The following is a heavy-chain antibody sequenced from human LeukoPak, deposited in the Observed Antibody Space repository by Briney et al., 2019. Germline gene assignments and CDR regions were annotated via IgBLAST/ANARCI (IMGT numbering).Heavy chain of an antibody. CDR2: IHSTGNT. V-gene: IGHV4-59*11. D-gene: IGHD2-2*01. CDR1: GGSITDHF. Sequence: SSETLSLTCTVSGGSITDHFWSWIRQPPGKGLELTGHIHSTGNTFYKPSLKSRITISLDTSRNQFSLRLSSVTAADTAVYYCARFSSGCSTASCYLDCWGQGTLVTVSS. CDR3: ARFSSGCSTASCYLDC. J-gene: IGHJ4*02.